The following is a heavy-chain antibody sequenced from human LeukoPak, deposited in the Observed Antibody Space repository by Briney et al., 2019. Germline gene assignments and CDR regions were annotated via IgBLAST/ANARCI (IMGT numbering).Heavy chain of an antibody. CDR1: GFTFSSYT. CDR3: ARSDCGGASCYTGSN. CDR2: ISSDGGTT. V-gene: IGHV3-64*01. Sequence: GGSLRLSCAASGFTFSSYTMHWVRQAPGKGLEYVSGISSDGGTTYYANSVKSRFTISRDNSKNTLYLQMGSLRAEDMAVYYCARSDCGGASCYTGSNWGQGTLVTVSS. J-gene: IGHJ4*02. D-gene: IGHD2-2*02.